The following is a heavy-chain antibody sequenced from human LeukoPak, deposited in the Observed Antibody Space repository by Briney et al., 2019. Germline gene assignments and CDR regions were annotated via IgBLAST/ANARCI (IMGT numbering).Heavy chain of an antibody. D-gene: IGHD6-19*01. V-gene: IGHV4-61*01. Sequence: SETLSLTCTVSGGSISSGSYYWSWIRQPPGKGLEWIGYIYYSGGTNCNPSLKSRVTISVDTSKNEFSLKLSSVTAADTAVYYCARASGYSSGWYETPFVYWGQGTLVTVSS. CDR1: GGSISSGSYY. CDR2: IYYSGGT. CDR3: ARASGYSSGWYETPFVY. J-gene: IGHJ4*02.